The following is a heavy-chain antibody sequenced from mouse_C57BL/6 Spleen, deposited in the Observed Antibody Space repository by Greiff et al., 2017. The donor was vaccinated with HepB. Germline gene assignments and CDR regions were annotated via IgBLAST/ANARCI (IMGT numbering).Heavy chain of an antibody. V-gene: IGHV1-18*01. CDR3: ARYYYDYFDY. CDR1: GYTFTDYN. J-gene: IGHJ2*01. CDR2: INPNNGGT. D-gene: IGHD1-1*01. Sequence: EVKLMESGPELVKPGASVKIPCKASGYTFTDYNMDWVKQSHGKSLEWIGDINPNNGGTIYNQKFKGKATLTVDKSSSTAYMELRSLTSEDTAVYYCARYYYDYFDYWGQGTTLTVSS.